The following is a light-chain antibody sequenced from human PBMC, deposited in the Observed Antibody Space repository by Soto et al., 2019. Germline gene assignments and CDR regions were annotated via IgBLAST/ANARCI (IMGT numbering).Light chain of an antibody. CDR2: FVS. Sequence: EIVLTQSPGTLSLSPGERATLSCRAGQSVSNKLAWYQQKPGQAPRLLIYFVSNRDTGIPDRFSGSGSGTDFTLTISRLEPEDFALYYCQQYGGSPYSFGQGTKLEIK. V-gene: IGKV3-20*01. J-gene: IGKJ2*03. CDR1: QSVSNK. CDR3: QQYGGSPYS.